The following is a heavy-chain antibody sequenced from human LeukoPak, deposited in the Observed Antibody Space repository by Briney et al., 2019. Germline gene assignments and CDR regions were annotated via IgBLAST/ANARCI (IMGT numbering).Heavy chain of an antibody. Sequence: GGSLRLSCAASGFTFSSYAMSWVRQAPGKGLEWVSAISGSDYADSVKGRFTISRDNSKNTLYLQMNSLRVEDTAVYYCAKGGYCSSTSCRKTDAFDIWGQGTMVTVSS. D-gene: IGHD2-2*01. CDR3: AKGGYCSSTSCRKTDAFDI. CDR1: GFTFSSYA. V-gene: IGHV3-23*01. CDR2: ISGS. J-gene: IGHJ3*02.